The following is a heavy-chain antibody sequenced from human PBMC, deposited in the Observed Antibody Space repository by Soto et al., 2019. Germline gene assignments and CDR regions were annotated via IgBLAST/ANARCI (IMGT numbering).Heavy chain of an antibody. D-gene: IGHD6-25*01. Sequence: ASVKVSRKASGYTFTRYYMRWVRQAPGQGLEWMGIINPSGGSTSYAQKFQGRVTMTRDTSTSTVYMELSSLRSEDTAVYYCAKDRGAPGLSDYWGQGTLVTVSS. J-gene: IGHJ4*02. V-gene: IGHV1-46*01. CDR1: GYTFTRYY. CDR3: AKDRGAPGLSDY. CDR2: INPSGGST.